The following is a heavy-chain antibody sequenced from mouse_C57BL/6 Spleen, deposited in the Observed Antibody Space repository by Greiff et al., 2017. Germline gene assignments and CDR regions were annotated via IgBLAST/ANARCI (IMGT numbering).Heavy chain of an antibody. Sequence: EVQRVESGPELVKPGASVKMSCKASGYTFTDYNMHWVKQSHGKSLEWIGYINPNNGGTSYNQKFKGKATLTVNKSSSTAYMELRSLTSEDSAVYYCARFDYDEGFAYWGQGTLVTVSA. J-gene: IGHJ3*01. CDR3: ARFDYDEGFAY. D-gene: IGHD2-4*01. CDR1: GYTFTDYN. V-gene: IGHV1-22*01. CDR2: INPNNGGT.